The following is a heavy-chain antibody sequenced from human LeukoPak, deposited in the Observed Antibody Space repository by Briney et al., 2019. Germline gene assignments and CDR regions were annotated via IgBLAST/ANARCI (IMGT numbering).Heavy chain of an antibody. CDR1: GYTFTGYY. D-gene: IGHD3-3*01. V-gene: IGHV1-2*02. Sequence: ASVKVSCKASGYTFTGYYMHWVRQAPGQGLEWMGWFNPNSGGTNYAQKFQGRVTMTRDTSISTAYMELSRLRSDDTAVYYCARADFSAEWPHEYFQHWGQGTLVTVSS. J-gene: IGHJ1*01. CDR3: ARADFSAEWPHEYFQH. CDR2: FNPNSGGT.